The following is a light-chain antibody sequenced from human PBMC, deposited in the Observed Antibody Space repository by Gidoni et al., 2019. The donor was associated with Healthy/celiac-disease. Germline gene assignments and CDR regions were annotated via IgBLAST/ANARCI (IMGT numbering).Light chain of an antibody. Sequence: QSALTQPASESGSPGQSITISCTGTSSDVRSYNLVSWYQQPPGKAPKLMIYEGSKRPSGVSNRFSGSKSGNTASLTISGLQSEDEADYYCCSYAGSSTYAVFGGGTQLTVL. CDR1: SSDVRSYNL. CDR3: CSYAGSSTYAV. J-gene: IGLJ7*01. V-gene: IGLV2-23*01. CDR2: EGS.